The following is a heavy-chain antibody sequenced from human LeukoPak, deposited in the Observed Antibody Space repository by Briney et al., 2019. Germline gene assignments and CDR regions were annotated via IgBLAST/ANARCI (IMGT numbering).Heavy chain of an antibody. CDR2: INPNSGDT. CDR3: ASSIYGSGNYYYYYGMDV. V-gene: IGHV1-2*02. Sequence: GASVKVSCKASGYTFTGYYMHWVRQAPGQGLEWMGWINPNSGDTNYAQKFQGRVTMTRDTSISTAYMELSRLRSDDTAVYYCASSIYGSGNYYYYYGMDVWGQGTTVTVSS. CDR1: GYTFTGYY. D-gene: IGHD3-10*01. J-gene: IGHJ6*02.